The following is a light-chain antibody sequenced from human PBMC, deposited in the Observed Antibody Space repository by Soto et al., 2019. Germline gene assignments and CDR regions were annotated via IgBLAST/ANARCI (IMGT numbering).Light chain of an antibody. CDR3: QQYGSSSWT. V-gene: IGKV3-20*01. Sequence: EIVLTQSPGTLSLSPGERATLSCRASQSVSSSYLAWYHQKPGQAPRLLIYGASSRATGIPDRFSGRGSETDFTLTISRLEPEDFAVYYCQQYGSSSWTFGQGTKVEIK. J-gene: IGKJ1*01. CDR1: QSVSSSY. CDR2: GAS.